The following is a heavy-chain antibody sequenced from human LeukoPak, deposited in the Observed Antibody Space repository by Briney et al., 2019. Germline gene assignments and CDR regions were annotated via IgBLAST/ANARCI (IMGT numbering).Heavy chain of an antibody. Sequence: ARGSLRLSCAASGFTFSDYYMSWIRQAPGKGLEWVSVIYSGGSTYYADSVKGRFTISRDNSKNTLYLQMNSLRAEDTAVYYCARGAYGSGSYGDNWFDPWGQGTLVTVSS. J-gene: IGHJ5*02. V-gene: IGHV3-66*01. D-gene: IGHD3-10*01. CDR3: ARGAYGSGSYGDNWFDP. CDR1: GFTFSDYY. CDR2: IYSGGST.